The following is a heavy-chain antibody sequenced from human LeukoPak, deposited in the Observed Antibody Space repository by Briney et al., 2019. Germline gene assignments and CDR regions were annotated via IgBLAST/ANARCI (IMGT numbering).Heavy chain of an antibody. J-gene: IGHJ6*03. CDR2: ISSSGSTI. CDR3: ARDIATYYYYYMDV. Sequence: GSLRLSCAASGFTFSSYSMNWVRQAPGKGLEWVSSISSSGSTIYYADSVKGRFTISRDNAKNSLYLQMNSLRAEDTAVYYCARDIATYYYYYMDVWGKGTTVTISS. D-gene: IGHD1-26*01. V-gene: IGHV3-48*04. CDR1: GFTFSSYS.